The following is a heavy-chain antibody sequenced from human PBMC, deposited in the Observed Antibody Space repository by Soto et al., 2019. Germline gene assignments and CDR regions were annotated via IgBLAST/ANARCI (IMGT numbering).Heavy chain of an antibody. D-gene: IGHD3-16*01. V-gene: IGHV1-69*02. CDR1: VGTFSTYS. CDR2: IIPMLGKA. Sequence: QVQLVQSGAEVKKPGPAVKVSCKDSVGTFSTYSMFWVRQAPGQGLEWMGRIIPMLGKANYAQKFQGRVTVTAAKSAGLAYMGLSSLRSEDTALYYCTVGSWSGGVFAIWGLGTVVTVSS. J-gene: IGHJ3*02. CDR3: TVGSWSGGVFAI.